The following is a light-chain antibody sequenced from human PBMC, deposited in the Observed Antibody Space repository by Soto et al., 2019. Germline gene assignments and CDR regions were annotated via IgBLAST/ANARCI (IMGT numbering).Light chain of an antibody. CDR3: QHSGDFRWT. J-gene: IGKJ1*01. CDR1: QSVDSN. Sequence: EIVMTQSPATLSVSPGDGATLSCRASQSVDSNLAWYQQKPGQTPRLLIYGASTRPTGIPARFSGSGSGTELTLTIISLQSEDSAVYYCQHSGDFRWTFGQGTKVEVK. V-gene: IGKV3D-15*01. CDR2: GAS.